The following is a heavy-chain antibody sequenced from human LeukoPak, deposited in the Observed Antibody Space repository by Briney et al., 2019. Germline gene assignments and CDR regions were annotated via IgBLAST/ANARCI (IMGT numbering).Heavy chain of an antibody. V-gene: IGHV3-30*19. CDR2: ISYDGSNK. CDR1: GFIFSNYG. J-gene: IGHJ4*02. Sequence: GGSLRLSCTTSGFIFSNYGMHWVRQAPGKGLEWVAVISYDGSNKYYADSVKGRFTISRDNSKNTLYLQMNSLRAEDTAVYYCARESGDYWGQGTLVTVSS. CDR3: ARESGDY.